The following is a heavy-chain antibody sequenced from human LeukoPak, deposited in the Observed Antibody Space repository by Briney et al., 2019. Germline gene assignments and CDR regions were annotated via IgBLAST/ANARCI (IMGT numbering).Heavy chain of an antibody. CDR1: GFTFSSYW. CDR2: INQDVSEK. CDR3: ARERELDGRGDAFDI. J-gene: IGHJ3*02. V-gene: IGHV3-7*01. Sequence: GGSLRLSCAASGFTFSSYWMSWVRQAPGKGREWVAHINQDVSEKYYVDSVKGRFTISRDNAKNSLYLQMSSLRAEDTAVYYCARERELDGRGDAFDIWGQGTMVTVSS. D-gene: IGHD1-26*01.